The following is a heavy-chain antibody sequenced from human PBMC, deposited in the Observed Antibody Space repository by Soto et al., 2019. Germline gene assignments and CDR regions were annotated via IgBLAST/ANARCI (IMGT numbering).Heavy chain of an antibody. CDR1: GVSISSSSYC. J-gene: IGHJ5*02. CDR3: ARLPITIFGVVIYGWFDP. V-gene: IGHV4-39*01. Sequence: SETLSLTCTVSGVSISSSSYCWGWIRQPPGKGLEWIGSIYYSGSTYYNPSLKSRVTISVDTSKNQFSLKLSSVTAADTAVYYCARLPITIFGVVIYGWFDPWGQGTLVTVSS. D-gene: IGHD3-3*01. CDR2: IYYSGST.